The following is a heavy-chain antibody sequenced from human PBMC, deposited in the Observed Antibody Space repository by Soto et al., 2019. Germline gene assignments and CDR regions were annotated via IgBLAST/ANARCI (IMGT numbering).Heavy chain of an antibody. V-gene: IGHV3-30*14. CDR2: ISYDGSNK. CDR1: GYTFSSYA. D-gene: IGHD3-9*01. CDR3: ARGRLRYFDWLPQGYYGMDV. Sequence: GGSLRLSCAASGYTFSSYAMHWVRQAPGKGLEWVAVISYDGSNKYYADSVKGRFTISRENAKNSLYLQMNSLRAGDTAVYYCARGRLRYFDWLPQGYYGMDVWGQGTTVTVSS. J-gene: IGHJ6*02.